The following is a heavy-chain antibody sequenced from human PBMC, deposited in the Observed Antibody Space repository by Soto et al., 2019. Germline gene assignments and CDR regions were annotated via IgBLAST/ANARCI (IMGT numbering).Heavy chain of an antibody. D-gene: IGHD6-13*01. CDR3: ARGGTSGWLKGAYDV. Sequence: QVQLVQSGAEVKKPGSSVKVSCTASGGTLNKHAITWVRRAPGQGLEWLGGIIPMFGIPNYPQKFQGRVTITADDSTNTSHMELHSLTSDDTAVDYCARGGTSGWLKGAYDVWGQGTMVTVSS. CDR1: GGTLNKHA. V-gene: IGHV1-69*01. CDR2: IIPMFGIP. J-gene: IGHJ3*01.